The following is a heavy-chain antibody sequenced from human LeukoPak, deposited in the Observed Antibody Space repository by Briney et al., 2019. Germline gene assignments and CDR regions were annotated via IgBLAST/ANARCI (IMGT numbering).Heavy chain of an antibody. CDR3: ARGGYEYSSSSIWFAP. V-gene: IGHV3-21*01. CDR1: GFTFSSYS. CDR2: ISSSSTNI. D-gene: IGHD6-6*01. Sequence: PGGSLRLSCAASGFTFSSYSMNWVRQAPGKGLEWVSSISSSSTNIYYADSVKGRFTISRDTAKNSLYLQMNSLRAEDTAVYYCARGGYEYSSSSIWFAPWGQGTLVTVSS. J-gene: IGHJ5*02.